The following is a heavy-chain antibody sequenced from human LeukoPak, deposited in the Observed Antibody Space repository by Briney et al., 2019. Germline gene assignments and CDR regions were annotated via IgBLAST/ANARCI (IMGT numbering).Heavy chain of an antibody. Sequence: GGSLRLSCVASGFTFSSYNMNWVRQPPGKGLEWVSYISGSGTTIYYADSVRGRFTISRDNAKSSLYLQMKSLRAEDTAVYYCARGGGSYVNWFDPWGQGTLVTVSS. J-gene: IGHJ5*02. CDR1: GFTFSSYN. V-gene: IGHV3-48*01. CDR3: ARGGGSYVNWFDP. D-gene: IGHD1-26*01. CDR2: ISGSGTTI.